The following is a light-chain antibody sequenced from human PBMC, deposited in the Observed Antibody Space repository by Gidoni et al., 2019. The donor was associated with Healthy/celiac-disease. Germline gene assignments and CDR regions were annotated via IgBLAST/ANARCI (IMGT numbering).Light chain of an antibody. J-gene: IGKJ1*01. V-gene: IGKV1-39*01. Sequence: DIQMTQSPSPLSASVGDRVTITCRASQSISSYLNWYQQKPGKAPKLLIYAASSLQSGVPSRFSGSGSGTDFTLTISSLQPEDFATYYGQQSYSTETFGQGTKVEIK. CDR2: AAS. CDR1: QSISSY. CDR3: QQSYSTET.